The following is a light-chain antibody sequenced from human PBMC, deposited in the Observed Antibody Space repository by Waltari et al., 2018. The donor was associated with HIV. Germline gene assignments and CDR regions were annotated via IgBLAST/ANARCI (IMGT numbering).Light chain of an antibody. CDR2: STS. Sequence: QTVVTQEPSLTVSPGGTVTLTCASSTGAVPSGYYPNWFQQKPGQAPRVLIYSTSNKHSWTPARFSGSLLGGKAALTLSGVQPEDEAEYYCLLYYGGAVVFGGGTKLTVL. CDR3: LLYYGGAVV. CDR1: TGAVPSGYY. V-gene: IGLV7-43*01. J-gene: IGLJ2*01.